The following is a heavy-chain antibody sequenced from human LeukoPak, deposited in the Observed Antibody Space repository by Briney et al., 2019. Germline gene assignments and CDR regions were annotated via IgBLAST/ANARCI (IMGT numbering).Heavy chain of an antibody. CDR3: ARDLSDSSGTEAYYYYYGMDV. CDR2: IIPIFGTA. CDR1: GGTFSSYA. D-gene: IGHD3-22*01. Sequence: SVKVSCKASGGTFSSYAISWVRQAPGQGLEWMGGIIPIFGTANYAQKFQGRVTITADESTSTAYMELSSLRSEDTAVYYCARDLSDSSGTEAYYYYYGMDVWGQGTTVTVSS. J-gene: IGHJ6*02. V-gene: IGHV1-69*01.